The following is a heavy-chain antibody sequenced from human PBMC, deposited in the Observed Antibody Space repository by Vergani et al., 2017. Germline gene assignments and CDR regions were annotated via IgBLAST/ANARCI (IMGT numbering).Heavy chain of an antibody. CDR2: ISYDGSNK. CDR3: ARFPLPQQENYYYYMDV. V-gene: IGHV3-30*01. Sequence: QVQLVESGGGVVQPGRSLRLSCAASGFTFSSYAMHWVRQAPGKGLEWVAVISYDGSNKYYADSVKGRFTISRDNSKNTLYLQMNSLRAEDMAVYYCARFPLPQQENYYYYMDVWGKGTTVTVSS. CDR1: GFTFSSYA. J-gene: IGHJ6*03. D-gene: IGHD2-15*01.